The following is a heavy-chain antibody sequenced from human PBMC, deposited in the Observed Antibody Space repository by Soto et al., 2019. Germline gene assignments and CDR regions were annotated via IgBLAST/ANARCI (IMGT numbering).Heavy chain of an antibody. J-gene: IGHJ6*02. Sequence: SETLSLTCAVYGGSFSGYYWSWIRQPPGKGLEWIGEINHSGSTNYNPSLKSRVTISVDTSKNQFSLKLSSVTAADTAVYYCARVFVVVPAPAGEYGMDVWGQGTTVTVSS. D-gene: IGHD2-2*01. CDR1: GGSFSGYY. CDR3: ARVFVVVPAPAGEYGMDV. CDR2: INHSGST. V-gene: IGHV4-34*01.